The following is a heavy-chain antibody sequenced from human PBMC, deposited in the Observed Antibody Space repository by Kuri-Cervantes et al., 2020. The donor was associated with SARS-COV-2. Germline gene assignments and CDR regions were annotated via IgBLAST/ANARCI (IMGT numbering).Heavy chain of an antibody. CDR1: GFTYSTFSNYA. V-gene: IGHV3-30-3*01. CDR2: ISNDGSKS. D-gene: IGHD3-10*01. J-gene: IGHJ6*03. Sequence: GGSLRLSCAASGFTYSTFSNYAMHWVRQAPGKGLECLALISNDGSKSFYRDSLRGRFTISRDNSKNTLYLQMSSLRAEDTAVYYCARDEGSYYYYMDVWGKGTTVTVSS. CDR3: ARDEGSYYYYMDV.